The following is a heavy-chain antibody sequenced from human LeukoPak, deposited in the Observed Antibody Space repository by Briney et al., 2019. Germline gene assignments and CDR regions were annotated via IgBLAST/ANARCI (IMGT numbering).Heavy chain of an antibody. CDR2: IKEDGSEK. D-gene: IGHD5-18*01. V-gene: IGHV3-7*05. J-gene: IGHJ4*02. CDR3: ARDYMVTFDY. CDR1: GLTFSSYW. Sequence: GGSLRLSCAASGLTFSSYWMGWVRQAPGKGLEWVANIKEDGSEKHYVDSVKGRFTISRDNAKNSLYLQMNSLRAEDTAVYYCARDYMVTFDYWGQGTLVTVSS.